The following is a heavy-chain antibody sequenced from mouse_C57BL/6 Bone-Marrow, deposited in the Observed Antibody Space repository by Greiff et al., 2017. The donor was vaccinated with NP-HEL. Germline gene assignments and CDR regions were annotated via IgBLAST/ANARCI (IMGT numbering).Heavy chain of an antibody. D-gene: IGHD2-1*01. J-gene: IGHJ3*01. CDR3: ARQGDYGNLAWFAY. V-gene: IGHV5-6*01. CDR1: GFTFSSYG. CDR2: ISSGGSYT. Sequence: EVQGVESGGDLVKPGGSLKLSCAASGFTFSSYGMSWVRQTPDKRLEWVATISSGGSYTYYPDSVKGRFTISRDNAKNTLYLQMSSLKSEDTAMYYCARQGDYGNLAWFAYWGQGTLVTVSA.